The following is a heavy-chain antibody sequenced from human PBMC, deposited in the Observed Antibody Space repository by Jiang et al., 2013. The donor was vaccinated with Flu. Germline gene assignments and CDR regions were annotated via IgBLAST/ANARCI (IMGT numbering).Heavy chain of an antibody. J-gene: IGHJ4*02. CDR2: IYTSGNT. V-gene: IGHV4-61*02. Sequence: QPAGKGLEWIGRIYTSGNTNYNPSLKSRVTISADTSKNQFSLRLSSVTAADTAVYYCARDRSFDYWGQGTLVTVSS. CDR3: ARDRSFDY.